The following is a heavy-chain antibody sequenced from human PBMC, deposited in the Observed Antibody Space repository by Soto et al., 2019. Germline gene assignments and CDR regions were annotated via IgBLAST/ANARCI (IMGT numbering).Heavy chain of an antibody. CDR2: ISYDGSNK. Sequence: ESGGGVVQPGRSLRLSCAASGFTFSSYGMHWVRQAPGKGLEWVAVISYDGSNKYYADSVKGRFTISRDNSKNTLYLQMNSLRAEDTAVYYCAKDPGYSSSWPEYFQHWGQGTLVTVSS. CDR1: GFTFSSYG. J-gene: IGHJ1*01. D-gene: IGHD6-13*01. V-gene: IGHV3-30*18. CDR3: AKDPGYSSSWPEYFQH.